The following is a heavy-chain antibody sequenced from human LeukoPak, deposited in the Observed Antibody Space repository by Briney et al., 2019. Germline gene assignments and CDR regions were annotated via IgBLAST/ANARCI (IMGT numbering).Heavy chain of an antibody. CDR1: GFTFSDYY. CDR3: AKLSPRVTVVRRYFDY. J-gene: IGHJ4*02. Sequence: GGSLRLSCAASGFTFSDYYMSWIRQAPGKGLEWVSYISSSGSTIYYADSVKGRFTISRDNAKNSLYLQMNSLRAEDTAVYYCAKLSPRVTVVRRYFDYWGQGTLVTVSS. D-gene: IGHD4-23*01. V-gene: IGHV3-11*01. CDR2: ISSSGSTI.